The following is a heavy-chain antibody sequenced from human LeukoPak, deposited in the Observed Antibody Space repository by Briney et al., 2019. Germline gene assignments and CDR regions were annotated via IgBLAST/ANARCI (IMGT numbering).Heavy chain of an antibody. D-gene: IGHD3-3*01. CDR3: ARGQERFLEWLLPRYYYYYGMDV. Sequence: ASVKVSCKASGYTFTGYYMHWVRQAPGQGLEWMGRINPNSGGTNYAQKFQGRVTMTRDTSISTAYMELSRLRSDDTAVYYCARGQERFLEWLLPRYYYYYGMDVWGQGTTVTVSS. V-gene: IGHV1-2*06. CDR2: INPNSGGT. J-gene: IGHJ6*02. CDR1: GYTFTGYY.